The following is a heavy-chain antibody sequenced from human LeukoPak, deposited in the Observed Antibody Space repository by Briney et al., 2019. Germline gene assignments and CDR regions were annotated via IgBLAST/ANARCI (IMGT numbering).Heavy chain of an antibody. D-gene: IGHD5-18*01. CDR1: GDSISSSSSY. CDR2: IYYSGST. V-gene: IGHV4-39*07. Sequence: SETLSLTCTVSGDSISSSSSYWGWIRQPPGEGLEWIGSIYYSGSTYYNTSLKSRVTISVDTSKNQFSLKLSSVTAADTAVYYCARVDTAMVFDYWGQGTLVTVSS. CDR3: ARVDTAMVFDY. J-gene: IGHJ4*02.